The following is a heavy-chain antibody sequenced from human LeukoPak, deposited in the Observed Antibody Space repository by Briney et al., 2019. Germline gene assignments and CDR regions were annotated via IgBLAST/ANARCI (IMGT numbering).Heavy chain of an antibody. CDR1: GFTFSSYA. CDR2: ISGSGGST. J-gene: IGHJ4*02. CDR3: AKQARRVAATHYFDY. Sequence: GWSLRLSCAASGFTFSSYAMSWVSQAPGKGLEWVSAISGSGGSTYYADSVKGRFTISRDNSKNTLYLQMNSLRAEDTAVYYCAKQARRVAATHYFDYWGQGTLVTVSS. V-gene: IGHV3-23*01. D-gene: IGHD6-19*01.